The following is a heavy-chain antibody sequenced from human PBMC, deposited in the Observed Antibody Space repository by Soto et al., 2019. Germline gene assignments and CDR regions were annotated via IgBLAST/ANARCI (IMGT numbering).Heavy chain of an antibody. CDR3: AYPTIFGVYYYYGMDV. Sequence: SVKVSCKASGGTFSSYATSWVRQAPGQGLEWMGGIIPIFGTANYAQKFQGRVTITADESTSTAYMELSSLRSEDTAVYYCAYPTIFGVYYYYGMDVWGQGTTVTVSS. V-gene: IGHV1-69*13. J-gene: IGHJ6*02. CDR2: IIPIFGTA. D-gene: IGHD3-3*01. CDR1: GGTFSSYA.